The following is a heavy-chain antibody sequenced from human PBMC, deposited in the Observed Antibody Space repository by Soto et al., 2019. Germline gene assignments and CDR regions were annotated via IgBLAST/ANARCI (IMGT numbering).Heavy chain of an antibody. CDR3: ARAPRENYYSDY. CDR2: IRNKINSYTT. Sequence: EVQLMESGGGLVQPGGSLTLSCAVSGFIFSDHYMDWVRQAPGKGLEWLGRIRNKINSYTTEYAASVKGRFTISRDESKNSMYLQMNNLNTDDTAVYYCARAPRENYYSDYWGRGTLVTVSS. J-gene: IGHJ4*02. D-gene: IGHD3-10*01. V-gene: IGHV3-72*01. CDR1: GFIFSDHY.